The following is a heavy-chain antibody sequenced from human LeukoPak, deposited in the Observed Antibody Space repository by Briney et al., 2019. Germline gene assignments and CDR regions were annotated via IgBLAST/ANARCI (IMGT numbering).Heavy chain of an antibody. CDR3: AREVHDYIAAARGGCDY. V-gene: IGHV4-4*02. D-gene: IGHD6-13*01. CDR2: IYHSGST. Sequence: SGTLSLTCAVSGGSISSSNWWSWVRQPPGKGLEWIGEIYHSGSTNYNPSLKSRVTISVDKSKNQLSLKLSSVTAADTAVYYCAREVHDYIAAARGGCDYWGQGTLVTVSS. J-gene: IGHJ4*02. CDR1: GGSISSSNW.